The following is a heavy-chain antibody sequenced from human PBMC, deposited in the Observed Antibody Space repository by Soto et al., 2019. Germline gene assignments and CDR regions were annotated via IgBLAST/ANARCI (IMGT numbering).Heavy chain of an antibody. Sequence: QLQLQESGPGLVKPSETLSLTCTVSGGSISSSSYYWGWIRQPPGKGLEWIGSIYYSGSTYYNPSLKSRVTISVDTSKNQFSLKLSSVTAADTAVYYCARRGGSYGRWFDPWGQGTLVTVSS. D-gene: IGHD1-26*01. CDR3: ARRGGSYGRWFDP. CDR1: GGSISSSSYY. V-gene: IGHV4-39*01. J-gene: IGHJ5*02. CDR2: IYYSGST.